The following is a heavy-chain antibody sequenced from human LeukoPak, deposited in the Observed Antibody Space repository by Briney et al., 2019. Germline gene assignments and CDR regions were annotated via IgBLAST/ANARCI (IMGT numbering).Heavy chain of an antibody. Sequence: SETLSLTCTVSGASISRDTYFWGWIRQSPEKGLEWIGYIYYSGSTNDNPSLKGRVTISVDTSKNQFSLNLRSVTAADTAVYYCARTYSNYYFDYWGQGTLVTVSS. CDR1: GASISRDTYF. CDR3: ARTYSNYYFDY. J-gene: IGHJ4*02. CDR2: IYYSGST. V-gene: IGHV4-61*01. D-gene: IGHD4-11*01.